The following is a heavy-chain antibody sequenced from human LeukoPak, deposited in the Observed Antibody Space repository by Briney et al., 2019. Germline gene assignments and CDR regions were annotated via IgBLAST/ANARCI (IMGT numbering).Heavy chain of an antibody. V-gene: IGHV4-39*01. CDR1: GGSISSSSYY. D-gene: IGHD3-22*01. CDR2: IYYSGST. J-gene: IGHJ3*02. Sequence: SETLSLTCTVSGGSISSSSYYWGWIRQPPGKGLEWIGSIYYSGSTYYNPSLKSRVTISVDTSKNQFSLKLSSVTAADTAVYYCARRRDYYDSSGYYLGSYAFDIWGQGTMVTVSS. CDR3: ARRRDYYDSSGYYLGSYAFDI.